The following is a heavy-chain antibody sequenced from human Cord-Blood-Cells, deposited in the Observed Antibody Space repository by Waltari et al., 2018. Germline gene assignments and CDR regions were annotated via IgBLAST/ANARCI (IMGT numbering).Heavy chain of an antibody. D-gene: IGHD3-10*01. J-gene: IGHJ3*02. Sequence: QLQLQESGPGLVKPSATLSLTCTVSGGSISSSSSAWGWIRQPPGKGLELIGSIYYSGSTYYNPSLKSRVTISVDTSKNQFSLKLSSVTAAETAVYYCARQLWFGELLFDAFDIWGQGTMVTVSS. CDR2: IYYSGST. CDR3: ARQLWFGELLFDAFDI. CDR1: GGSISSSSSA. V-gene: IGHV4-39*01.